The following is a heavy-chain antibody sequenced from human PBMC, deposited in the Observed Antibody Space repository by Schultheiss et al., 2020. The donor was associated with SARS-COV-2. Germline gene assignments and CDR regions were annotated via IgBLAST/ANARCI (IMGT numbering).Heavy chain of an antibody. CDR1: GFTFSSYA. Sequence: GGSLRLSCAASGFTFSSYAMHWVRQAPGKGLEWVSSISSSSSYIYYADSVKGRFTISRDNAKNSLYLQMNSLRAEDTAVYYCARFTNWYSSNYFDYWGQGTLVTVSS. V-gene: IGHV3-21*01. D-gene: IGHD1-7*01. CDR3: ARFTNWYSSNYFDY. CDR2: ISSSSSYI. J-gene: IGHJ4*02.